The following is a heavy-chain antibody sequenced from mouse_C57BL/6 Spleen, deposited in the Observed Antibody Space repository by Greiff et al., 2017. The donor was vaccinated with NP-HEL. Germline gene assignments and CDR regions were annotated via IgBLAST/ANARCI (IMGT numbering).Heavy chain of an antibody. Sequence: VQLQQSGAELVRPGTSVKVSCKASGYAFTNYLIEWVKQRPGQGLEWIGVINPGSGGTNYNEKFKGKATLTADKSSSTAYMQLSSLTSEDSAVYFCARSRTCCDYDGFAYWGQGTLVTVSA. V-gene: IGHV1-54*01. CDR1: GYAFTNYL. J-gene: IGHJ3*01. CDR2: INPGSGGT. D-gene: IGHD2-4*01. CDR3: ARSRTCCDYDGFAY.